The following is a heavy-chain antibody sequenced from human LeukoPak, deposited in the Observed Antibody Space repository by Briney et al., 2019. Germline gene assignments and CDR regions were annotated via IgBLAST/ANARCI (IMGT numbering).Heavy chain of an antibody. CDR2: INGDGSTT. D-gene: IGHD1-26*01. CDR1: GFTFSSNW. J-gene: IGHJ4*02. CDR3: VRDLGGRSGH. V-gene: IGHV3-74*01. Sequence: GGSLRLSCAASGFTFSSNWMHWVRQAPGKGLVWVSRINGDGSTTNYADSVKGRSTIFRDNAKNTLYLQMNSLRAEDTAVYYCVRDLGGRSGHWGQGTLVTVSS.